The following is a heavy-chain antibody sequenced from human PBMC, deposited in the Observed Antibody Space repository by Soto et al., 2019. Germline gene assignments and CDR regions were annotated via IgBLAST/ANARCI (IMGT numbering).Heavy chain of an antibody. CDR2: IYHSGST. CDR1: GGSISSSNW. V-gene: IGHV4-4*02. D-gene: IGHD3-10*01. CDR3: ARDLRYYGSGSSDY. Sequence: XQTLYITCAVSGGSISSSNWWSCVRQPPGKGLEWIGEIYHSGSTNYNPSLKSRVTISVDKSKTQFSLKLSSVTAADTAVYYSARDLRYYGSGSSDYWAQGTRVTVSS. J-gene: IGHJ4*02.